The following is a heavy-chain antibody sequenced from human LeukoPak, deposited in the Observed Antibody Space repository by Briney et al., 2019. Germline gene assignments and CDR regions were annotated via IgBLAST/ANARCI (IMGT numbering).Heavy chain of an antibody. V-gene: IGHV1-18*01. D-gene: IGHD3-3*01. CDR2: ISAYNGNT. Sequence: ASVKVSCKASGYTFTSYGISWVRQAPGQGLEWMGWISAYNGNTNYAQKLQGRVTMTTDTSTSTAYMELRSLRSDDTAVYYCARGDIRITIFGVVIRGFDPWGQGTLVTVSS. CDR3: ARGDIRITIFGVVIRGFDP. CDR1: GYTFTSYG. J-gene: IGHJ5*02.